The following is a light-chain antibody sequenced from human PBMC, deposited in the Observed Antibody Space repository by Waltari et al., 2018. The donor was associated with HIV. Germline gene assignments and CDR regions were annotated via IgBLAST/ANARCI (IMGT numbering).Light chain of an antibody. CDR2: DAS. Sequence: EIVMTQSPATLSVSPGQRATVSCWASQSISSNLAWYQQRPGQAPRLLVYDASTRVAGIPARFSASGFATEFTLTISSLQSEDFAVYYCQQYNNWPPWTFGQGTKVEMK. CDR1: QSISSN. CDR3: QQYNNWPPWT. J-gene: IGKJ1*01. V-gene: IGKV3-15*01.